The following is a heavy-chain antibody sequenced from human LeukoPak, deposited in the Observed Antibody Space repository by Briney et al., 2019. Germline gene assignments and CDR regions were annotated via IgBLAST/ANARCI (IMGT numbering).Heavy chain of an antibody. V-gene: IGHV3-30*04. CDR3: ARDGTYYYDSSGYYYEY. J-gene: IGHJ4*02. CDR2: ISYDGSNK. D-gene: IGHD3-22*01. CDR1: GFTFSSYA. Sequence: GGSLRLSCAASGFTFSSYAMHWVRQAPGKGLEWVAVISYDGSNKYYADSVKGRFTISRDNSKNTLYLQMNSLRAEDTAVYYCARDGTYYYDSSGYYYEYWGQGTLVTVSS.